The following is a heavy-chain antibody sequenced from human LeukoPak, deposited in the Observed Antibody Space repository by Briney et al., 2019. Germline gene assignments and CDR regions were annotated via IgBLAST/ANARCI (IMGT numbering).Heavy chain of an antibody. D-gene: IGHD5-18*01. V-gene: IGHV1-24*01. CDR1: GYTLTELS. CDR2: FDPEDGET. CDR3: ATGGCSYGREYFQH. J-gene: IGHJ1*01. Sequence: ASVKVSCKVSGYTLTELSMHWVRQAPGKGLEWMGGFDPEDGETIYAQKFQGRVTMTEDTSTDTAYMELSSLRSEDTAVYYCATGGCSYGREYFQHWGQGTLVTVSS.